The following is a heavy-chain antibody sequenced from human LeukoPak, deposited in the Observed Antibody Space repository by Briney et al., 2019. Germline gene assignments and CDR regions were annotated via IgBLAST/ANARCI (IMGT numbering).Heavy chain of an antibody. CDR1: GGSISSYY. V-gene: IGHV4-59*12. CDR3: ARARYSGSPDY. CDR2: IYYCGSP. J-gene: IGHJ4*02. D-gene: IGHD5-12*01. Sequence: PSETLSLTCTVSGGSISSYYGSWIRQPPGRGVEGWGYIYYCGSPNYNPSLKRRVTVSGDASRNQFSLKLSSVTPADTAVYYCARARYSGSPDYWGQGTLVTVSS.